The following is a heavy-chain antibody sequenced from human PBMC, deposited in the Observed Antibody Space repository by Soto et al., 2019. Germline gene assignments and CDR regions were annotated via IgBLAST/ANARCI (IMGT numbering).Heavy chain of an antibody. Sequence: GGSLRLSCAASGFTFSSYAMSWVRQAPGKGLEWVSAISGSGGSTYYADSVKGRFTISRDNSKSTLYLQMTSLRADDTAVYYCAKDRRAGGNYGFYSDFWGQGALVTVSS. CDR2: ISGSGGST. CDR1: GFTFSSYA. D-gene: IGHD1-7*01. J-gene: IGHJ4*02. V-gene: IGHV3-23*01. CDR3: AKDRRAGGNYGFYSDF.